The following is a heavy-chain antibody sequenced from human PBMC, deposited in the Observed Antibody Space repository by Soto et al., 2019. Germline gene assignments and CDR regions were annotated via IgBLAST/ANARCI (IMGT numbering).Heavy chain of an antibody. CDR1: GFTFSSYW. CDR3: ARDRNGWAQVADY. CDR2: INSGGSST. V-gene: IGHV3-74*01. J-gene: IGHJ4*02. D-gene: IGHD6-19*01. Sequence: EVQLVESGGGLVQPGGSLRLSCAASGFTFSSYWMHWVRQAPGKGLVWVSRINSGGSSTYYADSVKGRFTISRDNAKNTLYLQMNSLRAEDTAVYYCARDRNGWAQVADYWGQGTLVTVSS.